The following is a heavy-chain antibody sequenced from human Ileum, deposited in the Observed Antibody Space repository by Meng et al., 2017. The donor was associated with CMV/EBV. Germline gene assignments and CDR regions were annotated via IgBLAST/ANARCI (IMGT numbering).Heavy chain of an antibody. J-gene: IGHJ5*02. CDR3: ARTTGTMLDRWFDP. CDR2: IYYSGST. CDR1: GGSISSGDYY. D-gene: IGHD1-1*01. Sequence: SGGSISSGDYYWSWLRQHPGKGLEWIGYIYYSGSTYYNPSLKSRVTISVDTSKNQFSLKLSSVTAADTAVYYCARTTGTMLDRWFDPWGQGTLVTVSS. V-gene: IGHV4-30-4*08.